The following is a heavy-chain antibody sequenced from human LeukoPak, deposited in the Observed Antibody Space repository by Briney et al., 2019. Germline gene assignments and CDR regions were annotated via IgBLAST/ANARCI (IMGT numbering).Heavy chain of an antibody. CDR1: GGSISSYY. J-gene: IGHJ6*02. D-gene: IGHD3-16*01. V-gene: IGHV4-59*01. CDR2: ICYSGST. Sequence: SETLSLTCTVSGGSISSYYWSWIRQPPGKGLEWIGYICYSGSTNYNPSLKSRVTISVDTSKNQFSLKLSSVTAADTAVYYCARILGGAYYYGMDVWGQGTTVTVSS. CDR3: ARILGGAYYYGMDV.